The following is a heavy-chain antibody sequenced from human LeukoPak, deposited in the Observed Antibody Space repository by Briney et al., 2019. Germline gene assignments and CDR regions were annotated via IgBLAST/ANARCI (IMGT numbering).Heavy chain of an antibody. D-gene: IGHD3-10*01. Sequence: PSETLSLTCTVSGGSISGHYWTWVRQPPGEGLEWIGQIHYSGKADYNPSLRSRTTISVDTSKNQMSLKVTSVTAADTAVYYCARVMVRGVIPYFDYWGQGTLVTVSS. CDR2: IHYSGKA. V-gene: IGHV4-59*11. CDR3: ARVMVRGVIPYFDY. CDR1: GGSISGHY. J-gene: IGHJ4*02.